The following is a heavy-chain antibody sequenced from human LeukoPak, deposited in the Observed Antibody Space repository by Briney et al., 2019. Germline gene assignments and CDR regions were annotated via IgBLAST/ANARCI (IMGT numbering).Heavy chain of an antibody. CDR2: ISGSGGST. V-gene: IGHV3-23*01. J-gene: IGHJ5*02. CDR3: AKEGYDFWSGPGNWFDP. Sequence: GRSLRLSCAASGFTFSSYAMSWVRQAPGKGLEWVSAISGSGGSTYYADSVKGRFTISRDNSKNTLYLQMNSLRAEDTAVYYCAKEGYDFWSGPGNWFDPWGQGTLVTVSS. CDR1: GFTFSSYA. D-gene: IGHD3-3*01.